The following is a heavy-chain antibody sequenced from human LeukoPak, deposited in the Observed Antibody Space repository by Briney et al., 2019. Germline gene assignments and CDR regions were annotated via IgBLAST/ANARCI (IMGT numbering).Heavy chain of an antibody. CDR3: ARSNWNYWIAFDI. CDR2: IKQDGSEK. CDR1: GFTFSSYW. V-gene: IGHV3-7*01. D-gene: IGHD1-7*01. J-gene: IGHJ3*02. Sequence: PGGSLRLSCAAPGFTFSSYWMSWVRQAPGKGLEWVANIKQDGSEKYYVDSVKGRFTISRDNAKNSLYLQMNSLRAEDTAVYYCARSNWNYWIAFDIWGQGTMVTVSS.